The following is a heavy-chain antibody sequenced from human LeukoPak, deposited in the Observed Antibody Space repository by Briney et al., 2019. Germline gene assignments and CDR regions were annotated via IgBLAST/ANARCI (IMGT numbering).Heavy chain of an antibody. CDR1: GLTFSTYN. CDR2: ITSGGGYT. CDR3: ARGHYEVLTSSYKWTPDY. J-gene: IGHJ4*02. D-gene: IGHD3-9*01. V-gene: IGHV3-21*06. Sequence: GGSLRLSCAASGLTFSTYNMNWVRQAPGKGLEWVSSITSGGGYTYYADSVKGRFTTSRDNAKNSLSLRLDSLRAEDTAVYYCARGHYEVLTSSYKWTPDYWGQGTLVTVSS.